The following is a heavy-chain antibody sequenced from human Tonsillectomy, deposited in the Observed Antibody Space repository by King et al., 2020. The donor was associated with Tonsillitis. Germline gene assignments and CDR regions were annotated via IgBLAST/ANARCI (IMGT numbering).Heavy chain of an antibody. D-gene: IGHD3-16*01. CDR3: ARDLEGTMISLAY. V-gene: IGHV1-2*02. J-gene: IGHJ4*02. Sequence: VQPVQSGAEVKKPGASVKVSCKASGYTFTDYYMHWVRQAPGQGLEWMGWINPNTGGTNFAQKFQGRVTMTWDTSVSTGYMELSSLRSDDTAVYYCARDLEGTMISLAYWGQGTLVAVSS. CDR2: INPNTGGT. CDR1: GYTFTDYY.